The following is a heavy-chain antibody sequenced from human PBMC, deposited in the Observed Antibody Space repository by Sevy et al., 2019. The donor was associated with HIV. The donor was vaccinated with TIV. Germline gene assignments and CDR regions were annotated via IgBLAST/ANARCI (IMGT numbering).Heavy chain of an antibody. CDR1: GFSFSSYS. Sequence: GGSLRLSCVTSGFSFSSYSMNWVRQAPGKGLVWVSYISSSSGTIRYADSVKGRLTISRDNAKNSLFLQMNSLRAEDTAVDYGARDDHWAFDYWGQGALVTVSS. J-gene: IGHJ4*02. CDR2: ISSSSGTI. V-gene: IGHV3-48*01. CDR3: ARDDHWAFDY. D-gene: IGHD7-27*01.